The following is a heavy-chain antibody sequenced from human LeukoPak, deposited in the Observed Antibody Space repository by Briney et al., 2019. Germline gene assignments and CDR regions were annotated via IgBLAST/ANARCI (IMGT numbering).Heavy chain of an antibody. Sequence: GGSLRLSCAASGLIFGSRWMSWIRQAPGKGLEWVANIKRDGSGEYYLDSVKGRFTISRDNAKNSLYLQMNSLRAEDTAVYYCASLLGDKTIFDFWGQGTLVTISS. D-gene: IGHD1-26*01. CDR2: IKRDGSGE. CDR1: GLIFGSRW. J-gene: IGHJ4*02. V-gene: IGHV3-7*01. CDR3: ASLLGDKTIFDF.